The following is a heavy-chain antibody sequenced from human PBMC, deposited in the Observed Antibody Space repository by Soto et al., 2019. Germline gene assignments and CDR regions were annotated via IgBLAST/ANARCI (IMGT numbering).Heavy chain of an antibody. V-gene: IGHV3-23*01. CDR1: GFTFSAYA. CDR3: ARQEYSTTWYLNY. D-gene: IGHD6-13*01. Sequence: EVQLLESGGGVVQPGGSLRLSCAASGFTFSAYAMTWVRQAPGKGLEWVSLISGSGGATYYADSVKGRFTISRDNSKNTLYLQMNSLRAEDTAVYYCARQEYSTTWYLNYWGQGTLVTVSS. J-gene: IGHJ4*02. CDR2: ISGSGGAT.